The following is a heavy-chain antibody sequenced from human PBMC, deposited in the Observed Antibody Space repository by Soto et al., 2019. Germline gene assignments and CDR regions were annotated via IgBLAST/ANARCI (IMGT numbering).Heavy chain of an antibody. CDR1: GFTFSDYY. J-gene: IGHJ4*02. D-gene: IGHD2-15*01. CDR3: ARGVWCSGGSCYANFDY. Sequence: QVQLVESGGGWAKPGGSLRLSCAASGFTFSDYYMSWIRQAPGKGREWVSYISSSSSYTNYADSVKGRFTISRENAKNSLYLQMNSLRAEDTAVYYCARGVWCSGGSCYANFDYWGQGTLVTVSS. V-gene: IGHV3-11*06. CDR2: ISSSSSYT.